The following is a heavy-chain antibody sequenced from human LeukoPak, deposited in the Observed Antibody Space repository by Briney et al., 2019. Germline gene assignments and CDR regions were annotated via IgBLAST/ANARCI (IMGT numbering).Heavy chain of an antibody. CDR1: GGSISSGSYY. V-gene: IGHV4-61*02. CDR3: ARVPSTIDAFDI. CDR2: INTSGTT. Sequence: TSETLSLTCTVSGGSISSGSYYWSWIRQPAGKGLEWIGRINTSGTTNYNPSLKSRVTISVDTPKNQLFLKLSSVTAADTAVYYCARVPSTIDAFDIWGQGTMVTVSS. D-gene: IGHD5-24*01. J-gene: IGHJ3*02.